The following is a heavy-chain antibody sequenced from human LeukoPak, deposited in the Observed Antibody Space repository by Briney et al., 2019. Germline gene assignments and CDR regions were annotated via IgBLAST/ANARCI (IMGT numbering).Heavy chain of an antibody. V-gene: IGHV3-11*01. CDR1: GFTFSDYY. J-gene: IGHJ4*02. CDR3: ARDGGGTARIVVPDY. Sequence: PGGSLRLSCAASGFTFSDYYMIWIRQSPGKGLEWISYISSSGLTINYADSVKGRFTISRDNAKNSLYLQMNSLGAEDTAVYYCARDGGGTARIVVPDYWGQGTLVTVSS. CDR2: ISSSGLTI. D-gene: IGHD3-22*01.